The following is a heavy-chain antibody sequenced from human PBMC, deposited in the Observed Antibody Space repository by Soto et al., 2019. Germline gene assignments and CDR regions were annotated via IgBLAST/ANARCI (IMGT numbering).Heavy chain of an antibody. D-gene: IGHD2-2*01. CDR2: INPQTGGT. J-gene: IGHJ6*02. V-gene: IGHV1-2*02. CDR1: GYTFTGYY. CDR3: ARERYQVISDGMDV. Sequence: ASVKVSCKASGYTFTGYYIHWVREAPGQGLEWMGWINPQTGGTSYAQKFQGRVTLSRDTSINTAYLELSRLTFDDAAVYFCARERYQVISDGMDVWGQGTTVTAP.